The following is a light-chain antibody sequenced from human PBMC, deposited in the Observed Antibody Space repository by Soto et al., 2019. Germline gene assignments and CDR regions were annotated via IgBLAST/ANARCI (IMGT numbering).Light chain of an antibody. CDR1: SSDVGSYNY. V-gene: IGLV2-11*01. Sequence: QSVLTQPRSVSGSPGQSVTISCTGTSSDVGSYNYVSWYQQHPGKAPKLIIYDVTKRPSGVPDRFSGSKSGNTASLTISGLQAEDEADYYCCSYAGSVVFGGGTKLTVL. CDR3: CSYAGSVV. J-gene: IGLJ2*01. CDR2: DVT.